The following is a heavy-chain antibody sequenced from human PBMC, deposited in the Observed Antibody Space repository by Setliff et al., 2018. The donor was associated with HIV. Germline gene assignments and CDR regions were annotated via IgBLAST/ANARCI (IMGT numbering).Heavy chain of an antibody. CDR1: GGPISSSSYY. CDR2: IYYSGNT. V-gene: IGHV4-39*01. J-gene: IGHJ4*01. Sequence: LSLTCSVSGGPISSSSYYWGWIRQPPGKGLEWIGNIYYSGNTYYNPSLKSRVTISVDTSKNQISLKLSSVTAADTAVYYCASHLPPYSGNFDYWGHGTLVTVSS. CDR3: ASHLPPYSGNFDY. D-gene: IGHD1-26*01.